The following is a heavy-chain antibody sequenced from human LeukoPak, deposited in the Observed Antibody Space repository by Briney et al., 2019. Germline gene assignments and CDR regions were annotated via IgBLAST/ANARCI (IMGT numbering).Heavy chain of an antibody. Sequence: GASVKVSCKASGYTFTSYDINWVRQAPGQGLEWMGWISAYNGNTDYAQKLQGRVTMTTDTSTSTAYMELRSLRSDDTAVYYCARAEGSHSYYYYGMDVWGQGTTVTVSS. CDR2: ISAYNGNT. V-gene: IGHV1-18*01. J-gene: IGHJ6*02. CDR3: ARAEGSHSYYYYGMDV. CDR1: GYTFTSYD.